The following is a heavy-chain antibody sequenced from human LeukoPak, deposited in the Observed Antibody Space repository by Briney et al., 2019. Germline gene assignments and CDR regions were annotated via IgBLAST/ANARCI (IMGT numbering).Heavy chain of an antibody. J-gene: IGHJ5*02. D-gene: IGHD3-10*01. CDR2: INHSGST. CDR1: GGSFSGYY. V-gene: IGHV4-34*01. Sequence: SETLSLTCAVYGGSFSGYYWSWLRQPPGKGLEWIGEINHSGSTNYNPSLKSRVTISVDTSKNQFSLKLSSVTAADTAVYYCARGGIRIWFGESLAWFDPWGQGTLVTVSS. CDR3: ARGGIRIWFGESLAWFDP.